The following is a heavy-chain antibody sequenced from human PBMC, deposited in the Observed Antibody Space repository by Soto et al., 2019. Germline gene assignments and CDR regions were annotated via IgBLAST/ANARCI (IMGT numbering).Heavy chain of an antibody. D-gene: IGHD3-16*02. V-gene: IGHV3-7*03. CDR3: VRYLIAGPPSLYY. J-gene: IGHJ4*02. Sequence: EVQLVESGGGLVQPGGSLRLSCAASGFTFSLYWMTWIRQAPRKGLEWVANIKGDGRERHYVDSVRGRFTVSRDNAENSLCLQMNSLGADDTAVYYCVRYLIAGPPSLYYWGQGNLVSVSS. CDR1: GFTFSLYW. CDR2: IKGDGRER.